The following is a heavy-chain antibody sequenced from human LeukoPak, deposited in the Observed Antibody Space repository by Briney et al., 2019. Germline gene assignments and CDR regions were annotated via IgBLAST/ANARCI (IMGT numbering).Heavy chain of an antibody. J-gene: IGHJ4*02. D-gene: IGHD3-22*01. V-gene: IGHV3-23*01. CDR1: GFTFSSYA. CDR2: ISGSGGST. Sequence: PGGSLGLSCAASGFTFSSYAMSWVRQAPGKGLEWVSAISGSGGSTYYADSVKGRFTISRDNSKNTLYLQMNSLRAEDTAVYYCAKSAYYYDSSGYFGYFDYWGQGTLVTVSS. CDR3: AKSAYYYDSSGYFGYFDY.